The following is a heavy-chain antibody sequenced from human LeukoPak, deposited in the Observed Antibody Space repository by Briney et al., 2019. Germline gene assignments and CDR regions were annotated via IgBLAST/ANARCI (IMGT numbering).Heavy chain of an antibody. D-gene: IGHD4-11*01. CDR1: GFIVSQNY. Sequence: GGSLRLSCAASGFIVSQNYMNWVRQAPGKGLEWVSSISGSSSYTYYADSVKGRFTISRDNAKNSLYLEMNSLRAEDMAVYYCAREPDSSSEDDVFDIWGQGTMVTVSS. CDR2: ISGSSSYT. CDR3: AREPDSSSEDDVFDI. V-gene: IGHV3-21*01. J-gene: IGHJ3*02.